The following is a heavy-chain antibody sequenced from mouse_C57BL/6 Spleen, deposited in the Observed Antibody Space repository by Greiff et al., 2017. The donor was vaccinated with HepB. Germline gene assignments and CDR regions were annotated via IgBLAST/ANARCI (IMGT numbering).Heavy chain of an antibody. CDR2: INPSSGYT. Sequence: QVHVKQSVAELARPGASVKMSCKASGYTFTSYTMHWVKQRPGQGLEWIGYINPSSGYTKYNQKFQDKATLTADKSSSTAYMQLSSLTSEDSAVYYCARGGSNYEGLYWYFDVWGTGTTVTVSS. J-gene: IGHJ1*03. V-gene: IGHV1-4*01. CDR1: GYTFTSYT. D-gene: IGHD2-5*01. CDR3: ARGGSNYEGLYWYFDV.